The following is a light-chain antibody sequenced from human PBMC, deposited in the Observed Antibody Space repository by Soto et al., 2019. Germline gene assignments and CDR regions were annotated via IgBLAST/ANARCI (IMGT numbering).Light chain of an antibody. Sequence: QSALTQPASVSGSPGQSITISCTATTSDVGGYKYVSWYQQYPGKVPKLMIYEVSNRPSGVSNRFSGSKSGNTASLTISGLQAEDEADYYCSSYTSSIVVFGGGTKLTVL. CDR1: TSDVGGYKY. J-gene: IGLJ2*01. CDR3: SSYTSSIVV. CDR2: EVS. V-gene: IGLV2-14*01.